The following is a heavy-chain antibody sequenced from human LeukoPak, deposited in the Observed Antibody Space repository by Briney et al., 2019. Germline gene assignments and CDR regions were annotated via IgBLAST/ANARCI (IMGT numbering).Heavy chain of an antibody. J-gene: IGHJ4*02. Sequence: HPGGSLRLSCAASGFTFSTYGMSWVRQAPGKGLEWVSGISGSGGSKYYADSVKGRFTISRDNSKNTLYLQMNSLRAEDTAVYYCARQTGTPLPSIFDYWGQGTLVTVSS. CDR3: ARQTGTPLPSIFDY. CDR2: ISGSGGSK. D-gene: IGHD1-1*01. V-gene: IGHV3-23*01. CDR1: GFTFSTYG.